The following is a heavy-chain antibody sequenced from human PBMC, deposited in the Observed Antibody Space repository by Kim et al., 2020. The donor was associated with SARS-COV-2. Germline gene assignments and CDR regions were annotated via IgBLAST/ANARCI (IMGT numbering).Heavy chain of an antibody. V-gene: IGHV3-23*05. J-gene: IGHJ4*02. Sequence: THIADSVKHRFTIARDNSKNRLYRRMSSLRAEDTAVYYCGDYHGAGSHFSYWGQGTLVTVSS. CDR2: T. CDR3: GDYHGAGSHFSY. D-gene: IGHD3-10*01.